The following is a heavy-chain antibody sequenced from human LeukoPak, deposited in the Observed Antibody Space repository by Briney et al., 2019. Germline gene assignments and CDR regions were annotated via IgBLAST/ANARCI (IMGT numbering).Heavy chain of an antibody. D-gene: IGHD1-14*01. CDR3: ARNQRRLDY. J-gene: IGHJ4*02. V-gene: IGHV3-7*01. CDR2: IKQDGSEK. CDR1: GFTFSSYW. Sequence: GGSLRPSCAASGFTFSSYWMSWVRQAPGKGLELVANIKQDGSEKHYVDSVKGRFTISRDNAKNSLYLQMNSLRAEDTAVYYCARNQRRLDYWGQGTLVTVSS.